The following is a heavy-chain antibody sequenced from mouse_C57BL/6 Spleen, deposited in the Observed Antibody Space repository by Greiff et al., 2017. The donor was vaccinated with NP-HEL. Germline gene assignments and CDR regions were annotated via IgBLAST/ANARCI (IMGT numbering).Heavy chain of an antibody. CDR1: GFTFTDYY. D-gene: IGHD2-1*01. J-gene: IGHJ4*01. Sequence: EVQRVESGGGLVQPGGSLSLSCAASGFTFTDYYMSWVRQPPGKALEWLGFIRNKANGYTTEYSASVKGRFTISRDNSQSILYLQMNALRAEDSATYYCARYEGNYDAMDYWGQGTSVTVSS. CDR2: IRNKANGYTT. V-gene: IGHV7-3*01. CDR3: ARYEGNYDAMDY.